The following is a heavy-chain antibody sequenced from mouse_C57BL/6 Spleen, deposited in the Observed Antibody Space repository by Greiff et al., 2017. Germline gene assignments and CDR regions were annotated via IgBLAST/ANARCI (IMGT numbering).Heavy chain of an antibody. CDR1: GFHIKAYY. D-gene: IGHD2-1*01. Sequence: VQLQQSGAELVKPGASGKLSCPASGFHIKAYYMHWVKQKTEQGLEWIGRIDPEDGETKYAPKFQGKATITADTSSNTAYLQLSSLTYEDTAVYYCALRNRAMDYWGQGTSVTVSS. J-gene: IGHJ4*01. V-gene: IGHV14-2*01. CDR3: ALRNRAMDY. CDR2: IDPEDGET.